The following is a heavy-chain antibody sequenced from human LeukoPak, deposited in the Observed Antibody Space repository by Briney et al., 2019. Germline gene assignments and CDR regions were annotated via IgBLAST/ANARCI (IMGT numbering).Heavy chain of an antibody. CDR3: ARETSARGVSTH. V-gene: IGHV3-20*04. Sequence: GGSLRLSCAASGFSFDDYGMSWVRQAPGKGLEWLSGINWKTGATGYTDSVKGRFTISKDNTKNSLYLQMNSLRAEDTAFYYCARETSARGVSTHWGQGTLVTVSS. D-gene: IGHD3-10*01. CDR1: GFSFDDYG. J-gene: IGHJ4*02. CDR2: INWKTGAT.